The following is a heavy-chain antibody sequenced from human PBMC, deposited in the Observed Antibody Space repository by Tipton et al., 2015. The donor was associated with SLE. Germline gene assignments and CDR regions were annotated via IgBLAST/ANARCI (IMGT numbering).Heavy chain of an antibody. CDR2: IYNTERT. Sequence: TLSLTCTVSGGSISSSSYYWDWIRQAPGKGLEWIGTIYNTERTYYNASLKSRVTISADRSKNQFSLNLTSVTAADTSVYYCARMEGMITYGGIAGLWGQGTVVTVSS. CDR1: GGSISSSSYY. CDR3: ARMEGMITYGGIAGL. J-gene: IGHJ4*02. V-gene: IGHV4-39*01. D-gene: IGHD3-16*01.